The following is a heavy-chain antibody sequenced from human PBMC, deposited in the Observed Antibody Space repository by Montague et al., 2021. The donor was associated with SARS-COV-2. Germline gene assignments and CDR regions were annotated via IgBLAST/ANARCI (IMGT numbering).Heavy chain of an antibody. V-gene: IGHV4-34*01. J-gene: IGHJ6*01. CDR2: FCLNRNT. D-gene: IGHD3-10*01. CDR3: AVNYGSGSYSTYYYGMDV. Sequence: SETLSLTCSSLVSWYSGADWKSTRLHSSHHPKSYAEFCLNRNTNYNPSLKSRVTISVDTSKNQFSLKLSSVTAADTAVYYCAVNYGSGSYSTYYYGMDVWGQGTTVTVSS. CDR1: VSWYSGAD.